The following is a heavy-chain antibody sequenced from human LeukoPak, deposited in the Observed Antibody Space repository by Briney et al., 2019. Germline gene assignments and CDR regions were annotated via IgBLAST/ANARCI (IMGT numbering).Heavy chain of an antibody. D-gene: IGHD4-11*01. Sequence: PGGSLRLSCTVSGFTVSSNSMSWVRQAPGKGLEWVAVISYDGSNKYYADSVKGRFTISRDNSKNTLYLQMNSLRAEDTAVYYCARDDYSVFDYWGQGTLVTVSS. CDR2: ISYDGSNK. J-gene: IGHJ4*02. V-gene: IGHV3-30*04. CDR3: ARDDYSVFDY. CDR1: GFTVSSNS.